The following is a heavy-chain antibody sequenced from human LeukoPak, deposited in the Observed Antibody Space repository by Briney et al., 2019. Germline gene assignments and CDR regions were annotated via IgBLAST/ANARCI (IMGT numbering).Heavy chain of an antibody. CDR2: IYSGGNT. CDR1: GFTVSGNY. Sequence: GGSLRLSCAASGFTVSGNYMSWVRQAPGKGLEWVSVIYSGGNTYYADSVKGRFTISRDNSKSTLYLQMNSLRAEDTAVYYCAGAHSSSWSVFWGQGTLVTVSS. CDR3: AGAHSSSWSVF. D-gene: IGHD6-13*01. J-gene: IGHJ5*01. V-gene: IGHV3-53*01.